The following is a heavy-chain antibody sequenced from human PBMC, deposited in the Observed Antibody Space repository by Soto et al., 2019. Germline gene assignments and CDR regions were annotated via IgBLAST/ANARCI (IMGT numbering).Heavy chain of an antibody. V-gene: IGHV3-15*07. CDR3: TTDSYSTIIIVRFDY. CDR2: IKSKTDGGTT. J-gene: IGHJ4*01. Sequence: GGSLRLSCAASGFTFSNAWINWVRQAPGKGLVWVGRIKSKTDGGTTDYAEPVKGRFAISRDDSNNMVYLQMNSLKIEDTAVYYCTTDSYSTIIIVRFDYWGHGTLVTVSS. CDR1: GFTFSNAW. D-gene: IGHD3-22*01.